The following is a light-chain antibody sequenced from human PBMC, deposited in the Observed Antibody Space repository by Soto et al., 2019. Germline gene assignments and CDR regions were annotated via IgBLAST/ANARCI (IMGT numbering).Light chain of an antibody. CDR3: QQYNSYPST. CDR1: QTISSW. CDR2: KAS. J-gene: IGKJ1*01. V-gene: IGKV1-5*03. Sequence: DSQVTQSPSTLSGSVGRRFTITCRASQTISSWLAWYQQKPGKAPKLLIYKASSLESGVPSRFSGSGYGTEFNLTISSLQPDDFATYYCQQYNSYPSTFGQGTKVDIK.